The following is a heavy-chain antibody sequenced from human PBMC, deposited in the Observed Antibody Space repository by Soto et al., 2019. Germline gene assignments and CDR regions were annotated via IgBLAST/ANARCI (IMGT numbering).Heavy chain of an antibody. V-gene: IGHV3-23*01. J-gene: IGHJ4*02. CDR2: ISGSGGST. CDR3: AKDRSRLRLGELSFLPNY. CDR1: GFTFSSYA. Sequence: PGGSLRLSCAASGFTFSSYAMSWVHQAPGKGLEWVSAISGSGGSTYYADSVKGRFTISRDNSKNTLYLQMNSLRAEDTAVYYCAKDRSRLRLGELSFLPNYWGQGTLVTVSS. D-gene: IGHD3-16*02.